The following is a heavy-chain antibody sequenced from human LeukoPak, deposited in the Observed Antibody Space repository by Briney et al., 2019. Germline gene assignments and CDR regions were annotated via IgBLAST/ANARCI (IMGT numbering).Heavy chain of an antibody. CDR2: ISSSSSYI. CDR3: ARSEGDSSGYYSTYFDY. J-gene: IGHJ4*02. CDR1: GFIFSDYY. Sequence: GGSLRLSCAASGFIFSDYYMSWIRQAPGRGLEWVSSISSSSSYIYYADSVKGRFTISRDNAKNSLYLQMNSLRAEDTAVYYCARSEGDSSGYYSTYFDYWGQGTLVTVSS. V-gene: IGHV3-11*06. D-gene: IGHD3-22*01.